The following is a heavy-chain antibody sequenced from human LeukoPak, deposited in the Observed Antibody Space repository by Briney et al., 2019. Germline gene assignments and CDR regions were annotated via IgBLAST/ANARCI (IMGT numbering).Heavy chain of an antibody. V-gene: IGHV3-53*01. CDR2: IYSGGST. CDR1: GFTFSNYA. Sequence: GSLRLSCAAPGFTFSNYAMSWVRQAPGKGLEWVSVIYSGGSTYYADSVKGRFTISRDNSKNTLYLQMNSLRAEDTAVYYCAREGGSSSSSNYYYYMDVWGKGTTVTVSS. CDR3: AREGGSSSSSNYYYYMDV. J-gene: IGHJ6*03. D-gene: IGHD6-6*01.